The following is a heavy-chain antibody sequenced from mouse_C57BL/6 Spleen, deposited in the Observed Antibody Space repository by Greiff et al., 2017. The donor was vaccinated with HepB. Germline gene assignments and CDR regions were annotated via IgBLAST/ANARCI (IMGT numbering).Heavy chain of an antibody. CDR1: GYSITSGYY. D-gene: IGHD2-2*01. Sequence: EVQLQQSGPGLVKPSQSLSLTCSVTGYSITSGYYWNWIRQFPGNKLEWMGYISYDGSNNYNPSLKNRISITRDTSKNQFFLKLNSVTTEDTATYYCARDMVTNAYWGQGTLVTVSA. CDR2: ISYDGSN. V-gene: IGHV3-6*01. J-gene: IGHJ3*01. CDR3: ARDMVTNAY.